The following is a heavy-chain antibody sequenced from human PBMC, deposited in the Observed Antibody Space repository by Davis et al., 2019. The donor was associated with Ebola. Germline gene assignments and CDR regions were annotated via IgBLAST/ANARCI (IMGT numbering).Heavy chain of an antibody. Sequence: GESLKISCAASGFTVSSNYMSWVRQAPGKGLEWVSAISGGGGSTYYADSVKGRFTISRDNSKNTLYLQMNSLRAEDTAVYYCAKDSPPYYDFWSGYFDPWGQGTLVTVSS. V-gene: IGHV3-23*01. J-gene: IGHJ5*02. CDR2: ISGGGGST. CDR1: GFTVSSNY. D-gene: IGHD3-3*01. CDR3: AKDSPPYYDFWSGYFDP.